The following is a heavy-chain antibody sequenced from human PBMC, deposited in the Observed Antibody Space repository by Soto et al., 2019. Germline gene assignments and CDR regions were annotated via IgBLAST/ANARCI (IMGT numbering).Heavy chain of an antibody. Sequence: SETLSLTCAVYGGSFSGYYWSWIRQPPGKGLEWIGEINHSGSTNYNPSLKSRVTISVDTSKNQFSLKLSSVTATDTAVYYCARFVVVPAANAFDIWGQGTMVTVSS. J-gene: IGHJ3*02. V-gene: IGHV4-34*01. CDR3: ARFVVVPAANAFDI. CDR1: GGSFSGYY. D-gene: IGHD2-2*01. CDR2: INHSGST.